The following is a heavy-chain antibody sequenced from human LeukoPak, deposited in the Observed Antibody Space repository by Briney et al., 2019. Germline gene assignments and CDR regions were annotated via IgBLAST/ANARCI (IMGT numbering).Heavy chain of an antibody. V-gene: IGHV5-51*01. CDR1: GYSFTSYW. D-gene: IGHD3-22*01. CDR2: IYPGDSDT. J-gene: IGHJ3*02. CDR3: ARPDYYCDSSGYYYGDAFDI. Sequence: GESLKISCKGSGYSFTSYWIGWVRQMPGKGLEWMGIIYPGDSDTRYSTSFQGQVTISADKSISTAYLQWSSLKASDTAMYYCARPDYYCDSSGYYYGDAFDIWGQGTMVTVSS.